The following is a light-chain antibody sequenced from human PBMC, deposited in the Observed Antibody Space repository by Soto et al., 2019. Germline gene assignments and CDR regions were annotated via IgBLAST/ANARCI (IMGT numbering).Light chain of an antibody. CDR1: RCVRISY. J-gene: IGKJ4*02. CDR3: QQYGSWLPLT. CDR2: GAA. V-gene: IGKV3-20*01. Sequence: ETALTQSHGNLSLSPGERATLSCRAMRCVRISYLAGYQQKSGQAPRLLIYGAASSATGIPDRFSGSVSGTGFTLTISRLEPEYFAVYYCQQYGSWLPLTFGGGTKVHI.